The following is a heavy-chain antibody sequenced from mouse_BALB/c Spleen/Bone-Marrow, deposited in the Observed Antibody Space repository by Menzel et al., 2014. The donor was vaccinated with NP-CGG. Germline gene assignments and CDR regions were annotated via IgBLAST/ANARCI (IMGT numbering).Heavy chain of an antibody. CDR3: ARFDPNYYGGSYGYFDV. CDR2: IDPYNGGT. Sequence: VQLQQSGPELVKPGASVKVSCKASGYVFTSYNMYWVKQSHGKSLEWIGYIDPYNGGTSYNQKFKGKATLTVDKSSSTAYMHLNSLTSEDSAVYYCARFDPNYYGGSYGYFDVWGAGTTVTVSS. D-gene: IGHD1-1*01. CDR1: GYVFTSYN. V-gene: IGHV1S135*01. J-gene: IGHJ1*01.